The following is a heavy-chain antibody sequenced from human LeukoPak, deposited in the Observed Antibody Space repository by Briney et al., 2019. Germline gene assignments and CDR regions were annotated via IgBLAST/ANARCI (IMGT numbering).Heavy chain of an antibody. CDR2: IKQDGSEK. D-gene: IGHD6-13*01. CDR1: GFTFSSYW. J-gene: IGHJ6*02. CDR3: ARDESVSSSWSYYYYGMDV. V-gene: IGHV3-7*01. Sequence: PGGSLRLSCAASGFTFSSYWMSWVRQAPGKGLEWVANIKQDGSEKYYVDSVKGRFTISRDNAKNSLYLQMNSLRAEDTAVYYCARDESVSSSWSYYYYGMDVWGQGTTVTVSS.